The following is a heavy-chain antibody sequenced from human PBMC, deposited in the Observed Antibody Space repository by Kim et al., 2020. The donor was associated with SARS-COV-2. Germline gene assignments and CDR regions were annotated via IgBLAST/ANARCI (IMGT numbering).Heavy chain of an antibody. CDR3: ARGPAAGVAEYFQH. Sequence: SETLSLTCTASGGSISSYYWSWIRQPPGKGLEWIGYIYYSGSTNYNPPLKSRVTISVDTSKNQFSLKLGSVTAAETAVYYCARGPAAGVAEYFQHWGQGTLVTVSS. J-gene: IGHJ1*01. D-gene: IGHD6-25*01. V-gene: IGHV4-59*13. CDR1: GGSISSYY. CDR2: IYYSGST.